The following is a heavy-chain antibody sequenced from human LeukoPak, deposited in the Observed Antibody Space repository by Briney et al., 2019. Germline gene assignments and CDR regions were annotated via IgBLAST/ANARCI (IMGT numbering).Heavy chain of an antibody. J-gene: IGHJ4*02. CDR1: GYSLTELS. V-gene: IGHV1-24*01. CDR2: FDPDDGET. CDR3: ATGTIYCSSCSGDY. D-gene: IGHD2-2*01. Sequence: TSVKVSCKVSGYSLTELSMHWVRQAPGKGLEWMGGFDPDDGETPLFAQKFQGRVSMTEDTSTDTAYMELSSLSSEDTAVYYCATGTIYCSSCSGDYWGQGTLVTVSS.